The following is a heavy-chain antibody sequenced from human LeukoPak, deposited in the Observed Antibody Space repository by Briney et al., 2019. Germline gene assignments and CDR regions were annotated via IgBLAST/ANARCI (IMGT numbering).Heavy chain of an antibody. V-gene: IGHV3-9*01. D-gene: IGHD1-26*01. J-gene: IGHJ6*02. CDR2: ISWNSGSI. CDR1: GFTFDDYA. Sequence: GGSLRLSCAASGFTFDDYAMHWVRQAPGKGLEWVSGISWNSGSIGYADSVKGRFTISRDNAKNSLYLQMNSLRAEDTALYYCAKDQGGSYYSYYYGMDVWGQGTTVTVSS. CDR3: AKDQGGSYYSYYYGMDV.